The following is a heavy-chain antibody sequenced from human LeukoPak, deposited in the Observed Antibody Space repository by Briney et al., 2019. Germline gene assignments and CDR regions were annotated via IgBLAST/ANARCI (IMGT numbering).Heavy chain of an antibody. J-gene: IGHJ4*02. D-gene: IGHD2-21*01. CDR2: IIPIFGTA. V-gene: IGHV1-69*13. Sequence: SVKVSCKASGGTFSSYAISWVRQAPGQGLEWMGGIIPIFGTANYAQKFQGRVTITADESTSTAYMELSSLRSEDTAVYYCARGPRSAVWPNVWYFDYWGQGTLVTVSS. CDR1: GGTFSSYA. CDR3: ARGPRSAVWPNVWYFDY.